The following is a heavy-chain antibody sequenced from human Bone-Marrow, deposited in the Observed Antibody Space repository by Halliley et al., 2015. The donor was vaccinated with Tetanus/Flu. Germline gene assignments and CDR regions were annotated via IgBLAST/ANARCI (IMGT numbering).Heavy chain of an antibody. J-gene: IGHJ4*02. D-gene: IGHD6-13*01. CDR2: ISSSGTYI. CDR1: GFTFSSYS. CDR3: ARDFRQQLTDY. Sequence: SLRLSCAASGFTFSSYSMNWVRQAPGKGLEWVSPISSSGTYIYYADSVKGRFTISRDNAKNSLYLQMNSLRAEDTAVYYCARDFRQQLTDYWGQGTLVTVSS. V-gene: IGHV3-21*01.